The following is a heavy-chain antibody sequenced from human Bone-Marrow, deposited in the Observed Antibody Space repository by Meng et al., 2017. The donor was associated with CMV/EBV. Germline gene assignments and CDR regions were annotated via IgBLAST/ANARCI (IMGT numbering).Heavy chain of an antibody. Sequence: GGSLRLSCVASGFTFSTYWMSWVRQAPGKGLEWVANIRQDGREKYHLDSLRGRFTISRDNARNSLYLQMDSLRADDTAVYYCARAKLGYCSGGTCYSGYFDYWGQGRLVTVSS. V-gene: IGHV3-7*01. J-gene: IGHJ4*02. CDR2: IRQDGREK. D-gene: IGHD2-15*01. CDR1: GFTFSTYW. CDR3: ARAKLGYCSGGTCYSGYFDY.